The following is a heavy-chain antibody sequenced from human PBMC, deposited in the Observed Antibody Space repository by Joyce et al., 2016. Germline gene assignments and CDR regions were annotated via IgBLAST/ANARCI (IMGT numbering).Heavy chain of an antibody. D-gene: IGHD6-19*01. CDR2: INYRVNA. V-gene: IGHV4-34*02. J-gene: IGHJ4*02. CDR3: ARSQWLAPLSS. CDR1: GGRFRGYF. Sequence: QVQLQQWGAGLLKPSETLSLTCAVYGGRFRGYFWSWVRQPPGKGLEWIGDINYRVNANYSPSLKSRVAISIDTSKKQFSMKMMSVGAADTGTYYCARSQWLAPLSSWGQGSLVTVSS.